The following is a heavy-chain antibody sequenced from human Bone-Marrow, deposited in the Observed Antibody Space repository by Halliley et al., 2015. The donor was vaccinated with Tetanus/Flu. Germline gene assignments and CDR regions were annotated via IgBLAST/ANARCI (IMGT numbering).Heavy chain of an antibody. J-gene: IGHJ4*02. CDR3: ARVRAEGYYMYFDY. Sequence: SLRLSCAVSGFSISSTSWCTWVRQPPGKGLEWIGEIFHSGSTHYNPSLKSRVTISLDKSKNQFSLNMSSVTAADTAVYYCARVRAEGYYMYFDYWGQGTLVPVSA. CDR1: GFSISSTSW. CDR2: IFHSGST. D-gene: IGHD3-3*01. V-gene: IGHV4-4*02.